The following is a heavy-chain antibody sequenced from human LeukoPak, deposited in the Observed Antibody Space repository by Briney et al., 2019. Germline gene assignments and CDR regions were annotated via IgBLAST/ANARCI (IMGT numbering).Heavy chain of an antibody. J-gene: IGHJ4*02. CDR1: GGTFSSYA. Sequence: GASVKVSCKASGGTFSSYAISWVRQAPGQGLEWMGRIIPILGIANYAQKFQGRVTITADKSTSTAYMELSSLRSEDTAVYYCASVSDYYDSSGARSDYFVYWGQGTLVTVSS. CDR3: ASVSDYYDSSGARSDYFVY. V-gene: IGHV1-69*04. D-gene: IGHD3-22*01. CDR2: IIPILGIA.